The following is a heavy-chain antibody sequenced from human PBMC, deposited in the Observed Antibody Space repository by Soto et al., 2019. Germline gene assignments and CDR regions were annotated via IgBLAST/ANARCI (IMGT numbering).Heavy chain of an antibody. CDR3: ARDVDTSMSAPLDY. CDR1: GYTFTAYA. D-gene: IGHD5-18*01. V-gene: IGHV1-3*01. CDR2: INVGTGDT. Sequence: ASVKVSCKASGYTFTAYAMDWVRQTPGQRLEWVGWINVGTGDTEYSQQFQGRVNITRDTSARTLYMELSSLRSEDTAVYYCARDVDTSMSAPLDYWGQGSLVTVSS. J-gene: IGHJ4*02.